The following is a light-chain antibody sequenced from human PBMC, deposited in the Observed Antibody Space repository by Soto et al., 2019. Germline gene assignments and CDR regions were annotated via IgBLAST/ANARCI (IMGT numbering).Light chain of an antibody. Sequence: QSVLTQPASVSGSPGQSITISCTGTTSDVGGYNYVAWYQQYPGKVPKVIIYDVNSRPMGVSDRFSGSKSGNTASLMISGLQAEDEADYYCSSYSSDNTRVFGGGTKLTVL. CDR2: DVN. J-gene: IGLJ2*01. CDR3: SSYSSDNTRV. CDR1: TSDVGGYNY. V-gene: IGLV2-14*01.